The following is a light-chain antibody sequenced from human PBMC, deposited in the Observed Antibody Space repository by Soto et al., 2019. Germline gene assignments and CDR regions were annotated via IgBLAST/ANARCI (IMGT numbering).Light chain of an antibody. CDR1: QYISTW. J-gene: IGKJ4*01. V-gene: IGKV1-5*01. Sequence: DIQMTQSPSTLSGSVGDRVTITCRASQYISTWLAWYQQKPGKAPKLLIYDASSLQSGVPSRFSGSASGTEFTLTITSLQPDDFATYYCQQYNSFALTFGGGTKVDIK. CDR2: DAS. CDR3: QQYNSFALT.